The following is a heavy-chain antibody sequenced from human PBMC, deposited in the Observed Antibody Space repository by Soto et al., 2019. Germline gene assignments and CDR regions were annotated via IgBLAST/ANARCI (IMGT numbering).Heavy chain of an antibody. CDR3: APSHGGYDDGLDV. Sequence: GGSLRLSCAASGSTFSNFWMHWVRQAPGKGLVWVSRINSDGSRTTYADSVKGRFTIPRDSAKNTVSLQMNSLRADDTAVYYCAPSHGGYDDGLDVWGQGTTVTVSS. V-gene: IGHV3-74*01. CDR1: GSTFSNFW. J-gene: IGHJ6*02. CDR2: INSDGSRT. D-gene: IGHD3-16*01.